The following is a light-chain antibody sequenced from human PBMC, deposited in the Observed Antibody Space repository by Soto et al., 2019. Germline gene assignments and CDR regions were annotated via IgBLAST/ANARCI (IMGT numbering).Light chain of an antibody. CDR2: LNSDGSH. V-gene: IGLV4-69*01. CDR3: QTWGTGFWV. Sequence: QSVLTQSPSASASLGASVKLTCTLSSGHSSYAIAWHQQQPEKGPRYLMKLNSDGSHSKGDGIPDRFSGSSSGAERYLTISSLQSEDEADYYCQTWGTGFWVFSGGTKLTVL. CDR1: SGHSSYA. J-gene: IGLJ3*02.